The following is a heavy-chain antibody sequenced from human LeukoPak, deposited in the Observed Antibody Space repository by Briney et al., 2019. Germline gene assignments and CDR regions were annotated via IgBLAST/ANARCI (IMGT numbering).Heavy chain of an antibody. V-gene: IGHV1-46*01. CDR3: ARDASSGWKWNYYYMDV. CDR2: INPSGGST. J-gene: IGHJ6*03. CDR1: GYTFTSYY. Sequence: ASVKVSCKASGYTFTSYYMHWVRQAPRQGLEWMGIINPSGGSTSYAQKFQGRVTMTRDTSTSTVYMELSSLRSEDTAVYYCARDASSGWKWNYYYMDVWGKGTTVTVSS. D-gene: IGHD6-19*01.